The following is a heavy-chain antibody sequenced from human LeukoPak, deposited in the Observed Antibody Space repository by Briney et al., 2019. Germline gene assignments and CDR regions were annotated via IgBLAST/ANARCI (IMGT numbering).Heavy chain of an antibody. J-gene: IGHJ6*02. CDR1: GYTFTGYY. Sequence: ASVKVSCKASGYTFTGYYMHWVRQAPGQGLEWMGWINPNSGGTNYAQKFQGWVTMTRDTSISTAYMELSRLRSDDTAVYYCARETYDFWSGYYYYYGMDVWGRGTTVTVSS. V-gene: IGHV1-2*04. CDR3: ARETYDFWSGYYYYYGMDV. CDR2: INPNSGGT. D-gene: IGHD3-3*01.